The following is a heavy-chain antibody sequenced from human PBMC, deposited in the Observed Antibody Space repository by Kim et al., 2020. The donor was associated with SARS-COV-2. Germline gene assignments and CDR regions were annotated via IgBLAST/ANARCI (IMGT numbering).Heavy chain of an antibody. CDR3: ALGGISGHEYFQH. Sequence: SVKVSCKASGGTFSSYAISWVRQAPGQGLEWMGRIIPILGIANYAQKFQGRVTITADKSTSTAYMELSSLRSEDTAVYYCALGGISGHEYFQHWGQGTLVTVSS. J-gene: IGHJ1*01. CDR2: IIPILGIA. V-gene: IGHV1-69*04. D-gene: IGHD2-15*01. CDR1: GGTFSSYA.